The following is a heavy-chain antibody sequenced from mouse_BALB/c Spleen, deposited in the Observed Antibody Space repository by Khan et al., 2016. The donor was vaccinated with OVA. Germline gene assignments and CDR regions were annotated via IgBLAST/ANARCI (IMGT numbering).Heavy chain of an antibody. D-gene: IGHD2-10*01. CDR2: INTYTGQP. J-gene: IGHJ4*01. CDR1: GHTFTKYG. V-gene: IGHV9-3-1*01. CDR3: ARPPYFSYVLDN. Sequence: QIQLVQSGPELKKPGETVKISCKASGHTFTKYGMNWVKQAPGKGLKWMGWINTYTGQPTSADDFNGRFAFSLETSASTAYLQINNLKNEDTATYFCARPPYFSYVLDNWGQGTSVTVSS.